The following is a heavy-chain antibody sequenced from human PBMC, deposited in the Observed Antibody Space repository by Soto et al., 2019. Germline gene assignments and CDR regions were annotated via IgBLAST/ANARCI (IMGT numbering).Heavy chain of an antibody. D-gene: IGHD6-19*01. Sequence: QLQLQESGSGLVKPSQTLPLTCAVSGGSISSGGYSWSWIRQPPVKGLEWIGYIYHSGSTYYNPSLKSRFTISVDRSKNQFSRKLSSVTAADTAGYYCVRAGGLGAVAADYWVQGTMVTVSS. CDR2: IYHSGST. J-gene: IGHJ4*02. CDR3: VRAGGLGAVAADY. CDR1: GGSISSGGYS. V-gene: IGHV4-30-2*01.